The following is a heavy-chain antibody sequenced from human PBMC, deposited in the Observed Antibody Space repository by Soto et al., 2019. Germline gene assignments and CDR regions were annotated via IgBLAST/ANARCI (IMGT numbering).Heavy chain of an antibody. D-gene: IGHD3-10*01. Sequence: QVQLQESGPGLVKPSETLSLTCTVSGGSISSYYWSWIRQPPGKGLEWIGYIYYSGSTNYNPPLKSSVIISPATSKNQISLKLSSVTAADTAVYAGATSASDNFSGSGWYFDYWGLGTLVTVSS. CDR1: GGSISSYY. CDR2: IYYSGST. CDR3: ATSASDNFSGSGWYFDY. J-gene: IGHJ4*02. V-gene: IGHV4-59*01.